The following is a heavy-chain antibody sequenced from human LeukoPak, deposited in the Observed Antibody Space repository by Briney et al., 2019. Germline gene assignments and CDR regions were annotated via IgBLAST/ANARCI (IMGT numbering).Heavy chain of an antibody. J-gene: IGHJ4*02. CDR3: AMYYYYGSGSYNY. V-gene: IGHV1-69*13. D-gene: IGHD3-10*01. CDR1: GGTFSSYA. CDR2: IIPIFGTA. Sequence: AASVKVSCKASGGTFSSYAISWVRQAPGQGLEWMGGIIPIFGTANYAQKFQGRVTITADESTSTAYMELSSLRSEDTAVYYCAMYYYYGSGSYNYWGQGALVTVSS.